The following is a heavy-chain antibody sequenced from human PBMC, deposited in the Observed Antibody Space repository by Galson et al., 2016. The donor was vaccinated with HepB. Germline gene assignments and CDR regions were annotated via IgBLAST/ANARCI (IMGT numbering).Heavy chain of an antibody. Sequence: SVKVPCKASGGTFSRYAISWVRQAPGQGLEWMGGIIPIFGTTNYAQKFQGRVTITADESTSTAYMELSSLRSEDTAVYYCARPQPPYCSSTNCFYYGMDLWGQGTTVTVSS. CDR1: GGTFSRYA. D-gene: IGHD2-2*01. V-gene: IGHV1-69*13. J-gene: IGHJ6*02. CDR2: IIPIFGTT. CDR3: ARPQPPYCSSTNCFYYGMDL.